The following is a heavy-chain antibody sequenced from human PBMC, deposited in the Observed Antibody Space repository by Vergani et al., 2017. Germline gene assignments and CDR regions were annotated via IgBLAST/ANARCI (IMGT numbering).Heavy chain of an antibody. D-gene: IGHD3-10*01. V-gene: IGHV3-48*04. CDR1: GFTFSSYS. CDR2: ISSSSSTI. CDR3: ATEGLLWFGESGGGDY. Sequence: EVQLVESGGGLVQPGGSLRLSCAASGFTFSSYSMNWVRQAPGKGLEWVSYISSSSSTIYYADSVKGRFTIARDNAKNSLYLQMNSLRAEDTAVYYCATEGLLWFGESGGGDYWGQGTLVTVSS. J-gene: IGHJ4*02.